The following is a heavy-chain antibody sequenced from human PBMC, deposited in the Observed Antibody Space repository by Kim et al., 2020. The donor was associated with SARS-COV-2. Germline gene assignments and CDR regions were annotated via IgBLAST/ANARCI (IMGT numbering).Heavy chain of an antibody. V-gene: IGHV4-39*01. CDR1: GGSISSSSYY. CDR3: ARLFGGLLDY. CDR2: IYYSGST. Sequence: SETLSLTCTVSGGSISSSSYYWGWIRQPPGKGLEWIGSIYYSGSTYYNPSLKSRVTISVDTSKNQFSLKLSSVTAADTAVYYCARLFGGLLDYWGQGTLVTVSS. J-gene: IGHJ4*02. D-gene: IGHD3-10*01.